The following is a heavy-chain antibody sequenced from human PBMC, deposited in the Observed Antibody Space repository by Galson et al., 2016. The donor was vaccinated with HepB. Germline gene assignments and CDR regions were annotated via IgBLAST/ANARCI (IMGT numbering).Heavy chain of an antibody. V-gene: IGHV3-33*06. Sequence: LRLSCAASAFTFSNYGMHWVRQAPGKGLEWVAGIWADGSNKYYGDSVKGRFTISRDNSKNTLYLQMNSLRAEDTAVYYCAKSKGGVWSYYFDYWGQGTLVTVSS. CDR1: AFTFSNYG. CDR2: IWADGSNK. J-gene: IGHJ4*02. D-gene: IGHD6-19*01. CDR3: AKSKGGVWSYYFDY.